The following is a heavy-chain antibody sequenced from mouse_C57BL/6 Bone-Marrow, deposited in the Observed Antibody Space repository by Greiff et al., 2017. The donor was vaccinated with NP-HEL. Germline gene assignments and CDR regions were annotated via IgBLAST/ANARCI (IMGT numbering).Heavy chain of an antibody. CDR1: GYSFTDYN. CDR3: ARSPRITTVPDFDY. Sequence: VQLKESGPELVKPGASVKISCKASGYSFTDYNMNWVKQSNGKSLEWIGVINPNYGTTSYNQKFKGKATLTVDQSSSTAYMQLNSLTSEDSAVYCCARSPRITTVPDFDYWGQGTTLTVSS. J-gene: IGHJ2*01. CDR2: INPNYGTT. D-gene: IGHD1-1*01. V-gene: IGHV1-39*01.